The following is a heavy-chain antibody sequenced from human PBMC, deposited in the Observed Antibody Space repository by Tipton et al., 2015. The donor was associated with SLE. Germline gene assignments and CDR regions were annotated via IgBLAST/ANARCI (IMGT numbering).Heavy chain of an antibody. J-gene: IGHJ6*03. V-gene: IGHV4-34*01. CDR3: ARGGAVYYYYYYMDV. CDR1: NGSLSGHY. D-gene: IGHD3-10*01. CDR2: INHSGST. Sequence: TLSLTCAVYNGSLSGHYWSWIRQPPGKGLEWIGEINHSGSTNYNPSLKSRVTISVDTSKNQFSLKLSSVTAADTAVYYCARGGAVYYYYYYMDVWGKGTTVTVSS.